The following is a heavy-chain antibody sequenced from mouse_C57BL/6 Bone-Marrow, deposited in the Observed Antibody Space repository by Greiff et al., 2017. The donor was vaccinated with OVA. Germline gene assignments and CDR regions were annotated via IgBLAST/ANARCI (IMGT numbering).Heavy chain of an antibody. CDR1: GYTFTSYW. V-gene: IGHV1-5*01. D-gene: IGHD1-1*01. J-gene: IGHJ1*03. Sequence: VQLQQSGTVLARPGASVKMSCKTSGYTFTSYWMHWVKQRPGQGLEWIGAIYPGNSDTSYNQKFKGKAKLTAVTSASTAYMELSSLTHEDSAVYYCQYLLIRSRWYFDVWGTGTTVTVSS. CDR3: QYLLIRSRWYFDV. CDR2: IYPGNSDT.